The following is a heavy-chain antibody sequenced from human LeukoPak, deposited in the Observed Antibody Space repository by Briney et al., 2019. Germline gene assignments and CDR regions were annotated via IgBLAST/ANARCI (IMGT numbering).Heavy chain of an antibody. CDR1: GGSISSYY. Sequence: SETLSLTCTVSGGSISSYYWSWIRQPAGQGLEWIGRIYTSGSTNYNPSLRSRVTMSVDTSKNQFSLKLSSVTAADTAVYYCARVGIAAAGPDAFDIWGQGTMVTVSS. J-gene: IGHJ3*02. D-gene: IGHD6-13*01. V-gene: IGHV4-4*07. CDR2: IYTSGST. CDR3: ARVGIAAAGPDAFDI.